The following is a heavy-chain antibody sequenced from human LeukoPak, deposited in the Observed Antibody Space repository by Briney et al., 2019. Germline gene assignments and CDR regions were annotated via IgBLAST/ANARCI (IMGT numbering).Heavy chain of an antibody. D-gene: IGHD3-3*01. Sequence: GESLKISCKASGYSFVSHWIVWVRQMPGKGLEWLGIIYPGDSDTRYSPSFQGQVTISADKSISTAYLQWNSLRASDTAMYYCARDRSTIFGVHMDVWGKGTTVTVSS. V-gene: IGHV5-51*01. CDR3: ARDRSTIFGVHMDV. CDR2: IYPGDSDT. J-gene: IGHJ6*03. CDR1: GYSFVSHW.